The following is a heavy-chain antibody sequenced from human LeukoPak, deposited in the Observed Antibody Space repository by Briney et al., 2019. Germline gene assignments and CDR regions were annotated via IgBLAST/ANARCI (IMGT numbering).Heavy chain of an antibody. D-gene: IGHD6-19*01. CDR3: ARGREAVAGTFDP. V-gene: IGHV3-23*01. Sequence: PGGSLRLSCAASGLTFSSYAMSWVRQAPGKGLEWVSAISGSSGHTYYADSVKDRFTISRDNSKNTVFLQMNSLRVDDTAVYYCARGREAVAGTFDPWGQGTLVTVSS. CDR2: ISGSSGHT. J-gene: IGHJ5*02. CDR1: GLTFSSYA.